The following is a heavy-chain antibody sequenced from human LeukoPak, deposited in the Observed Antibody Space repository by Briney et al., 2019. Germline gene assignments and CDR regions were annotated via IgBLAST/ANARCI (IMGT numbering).Heavy chain of an antibody. J-gene: IGHJ5*02. CDR2: MNPNSGNT. Sequence: ASVKVSFKASGYTFTSYDINWVRQAPGQGLEWMGWMNPNSGNTGYAQKFQGRVTITRNTSISTAYMELSSLRSEDTAVYYCARAGSFAAAREGYWFDPWGQGTLVTVSS. V-gene: IGHV1-8*03. CDR3: ARAGSFAAAREGYWFDP. CDR1: GYTFTSYD. D-gene: IGHD6-13*01.